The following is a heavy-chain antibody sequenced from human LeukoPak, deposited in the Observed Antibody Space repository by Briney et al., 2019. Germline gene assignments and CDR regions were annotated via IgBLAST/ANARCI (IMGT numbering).Heavy chain of an antibody. CDR3: ALRGPRGYNRFDP. J-gene: IGHJ5*02. CDR1: GGTFSSYA. CDR2: IIPILGIA. Sequence: GASVKVSCKASGGTFSSYAIGWVRQAPGQGLEWMGRIIPILGIANYAQKFQGRVTITADKSTSTAYMELRSLRSDDTAVYYCALRGPRGYNRFDPWGQGTLVTVSS. D-gene: IGHD3-3*01. V-gene: IGHV1-69*04.